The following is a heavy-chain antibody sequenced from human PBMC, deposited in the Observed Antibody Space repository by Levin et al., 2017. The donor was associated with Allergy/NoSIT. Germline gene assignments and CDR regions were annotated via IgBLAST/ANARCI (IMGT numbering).Heavy chain of an antibody. Sequence: SLKISCAASGFTFDDYAMHWVRQAPGKGLEWVSGISWNSGSIGYADSVKGRFTISRDNAKNSLYLQMNSLRAEDTALYYCAKDTELAAAGTPNFDYWGQGTLVTVSS. CDR1: GFTFDDYA. CDR3: AKDTELAAAGTPNFDY. D-gene: IGHD6-13*01. CDR2: ISWNSGSI. J-gene: IGHJ4*02. V-gene: IGHV3-9*01.